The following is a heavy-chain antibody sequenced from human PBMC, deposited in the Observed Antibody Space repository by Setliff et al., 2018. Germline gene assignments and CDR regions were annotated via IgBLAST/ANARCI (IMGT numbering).Heavy chain of an antibody. CDR1: GGTFSDYY. J-gene: IGHJ4*02. D-gene: IGHD6-6*01. CDR3: ARGRNIAARLLDS. CDR2: INHRGST. V-gene: IGHV4-34*01. Sequence: SETLSLTCAAYGGTFSDYYWTWIRQPPGKGQEWFGEINHRGSTNYNPSLKSRATISIDTSKDQFSLKLISMSAADTAVYFCARGRNIAARLLDSWGQGALVTVSS.